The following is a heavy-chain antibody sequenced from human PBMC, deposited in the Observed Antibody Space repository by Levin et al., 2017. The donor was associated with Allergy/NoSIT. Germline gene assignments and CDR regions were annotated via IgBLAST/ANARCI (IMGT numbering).Heavy chain of an antibody. Sequence: PGGSLRLSCVASGFTFDEHAMHWVRQAPGKGLEWVSGLSWNSGRRGYGDSVKGRFTISRDNAKNSLYLQMNSLRPEDTALYYCAKAAAGYCSSWYEPTPIDYWGQGTLVTVSS. J-gene: IGHJ4*02. V-gene: IGHV3-9*01. CDR1: GFTFDEHA. CDR3: AKAAAGYCSSWYEPTPIDY. D-gene: IGHD6-13*01. CDR2: LSWNSGRR.